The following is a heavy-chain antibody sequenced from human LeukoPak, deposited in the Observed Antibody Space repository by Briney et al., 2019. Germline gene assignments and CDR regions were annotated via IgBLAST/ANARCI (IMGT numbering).Heavy chain of an antibody. Sequence: SETLSLTCTVSGGSISSSSYYWGWIRQPPGTGLEWIGSIYYSGSTYYNPSLKSRVTISVDTSKNQFSLKLSSVTAADTAVYYCARLTFGGVIVRTKYYFDYWGQGTLVTVSS. CDR2: IYYSGST. D-gene: IGHD3-16*02. CDR3: ARLTFGGVIVRTKYYFDY. V-gene: IGHV4-39*01. CDR1: GGSISSSSYY. J-gene: IGHJ4*02.